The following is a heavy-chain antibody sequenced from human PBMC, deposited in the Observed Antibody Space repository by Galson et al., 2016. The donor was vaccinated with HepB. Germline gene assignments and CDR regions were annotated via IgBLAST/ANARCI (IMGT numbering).Heavy chain of an antibody. CDR3: ARDIGRNWFDP. V-gene: IGHV3-11*01. J-gene: IGHJ5*02. CDR2: ISISGNDI. Sequence: SLRLSCAASGFTLSDFYMSWIRQDPGKGLEWVSYISISGNDIDYADSVKGRFTISRDKAKNSLYLQMNSLRAEDTAVYFCARDIGRNWFDPWGQGTLVTVSS. D-gene: IGHD1-26*01. CDR1: GFTLSDFY.